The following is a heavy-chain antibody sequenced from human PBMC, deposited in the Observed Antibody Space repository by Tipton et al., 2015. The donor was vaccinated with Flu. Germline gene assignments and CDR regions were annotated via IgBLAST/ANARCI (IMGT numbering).Heavy chain of an antibody. V-gene: IGHV3-53*01. J-gene: IGHJ4*02. Sequence: SLRLSCAASGFIVSSDYMSWVRQAPGKGLEWVSVIYSSDSSSYADSVRGRFTISRDNAKNSLSLQMNSLRVEDTAVYYCVRAIAAADSYWGQGTLVTVSS. CDR1: GFIVSSDY. CDR3: VRAIAAADSY. D-gene: IGHD6-13*01. CDR2: IYSSDSS.